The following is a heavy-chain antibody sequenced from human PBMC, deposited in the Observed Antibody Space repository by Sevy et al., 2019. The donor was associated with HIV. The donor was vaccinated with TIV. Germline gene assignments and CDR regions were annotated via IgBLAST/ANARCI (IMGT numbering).Heavy chain of an antibody. CDR3: AREGWWEPRDDYYYYGMDV. Sequence: KQSQTLSLTCAISGDSVSSNSAAWNWIRQSPSRGLEWLGRTYYRSKWYNDYAVSVKSRITINPDTSKNQFSLQLNSVTPEETAVYYCAREGWWEPRDDYYYYGMDVWGQGTTVTVSS. CDR2: TYYRSKWYN. D-gene: IGHD1-26*01. CDR1: GDSVSSNSAA. J-gene: IGHJ6*02. V-gene: IGHV6-1*01.